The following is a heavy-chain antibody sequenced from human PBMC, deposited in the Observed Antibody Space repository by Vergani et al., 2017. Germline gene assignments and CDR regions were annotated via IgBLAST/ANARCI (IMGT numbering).Heavy chain of an antibody. J-gene: IGHJ4*02. D-gene: IGHD6-19*01. V-gene: IGHV1-69*13. CDR3: EFLSEGQWLVRDY. CDR2: IIPIFGTA. Sequence: QVQLVQSGAEVKKPGASVKVSCKASGYTFTSYGISWVRQAPGQGLEWMGGIIPIFGTANYAQKFQGRVTITADESTSTAYMELSSLRSEDTAVYYCEFLSEGQWLVRDYWGQGTLVTVSS. CDR1: GYTFTSYG.